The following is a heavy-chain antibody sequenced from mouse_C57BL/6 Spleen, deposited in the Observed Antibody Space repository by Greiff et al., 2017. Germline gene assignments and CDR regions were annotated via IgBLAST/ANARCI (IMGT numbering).Heavy chain of an antibody. J-gene: IGHJ2*01. CDR3: AREIYDGYLYYFDY. D-gene: IGHD2-3*01. Sequence: EVKLEESGGGLVKPGGSLKLSCAASGFTFSDYGMHWVRQAPEKGLEWVAYISSGSSTIYYADTVKGRFTISRDNAKNTLFLQMTSLRSEDTAMYYCAREIYDGYLYYFDYWGQGTTLTVSS. CDR1: GFTFSDYG. V-gene: IGHV5-17*01. CDR2: ISSGSSTI.